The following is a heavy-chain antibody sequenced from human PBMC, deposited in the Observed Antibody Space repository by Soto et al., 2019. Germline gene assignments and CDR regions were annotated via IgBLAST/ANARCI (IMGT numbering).Heavy chain of an antibody. V-gene: IGHV1-69*02. CDR2: IIPILGIA. D-gene: IGHD4-17*01. Sequence: QVQLVQSGAEVKKPGSSVKVSCKASGGTFSSYTISWVRQAPGQGLEWMGRIIPILGIANYAQKFQGRVTIXAXXSTSTAYMELSSLRSEDTAVYYCASNRNGDLLFDYWGQGTLVTVSS. J-gene: IGHJ4*02. CDR1: GGTFSSYT. CDR3: ASNRNGDLLFDY.